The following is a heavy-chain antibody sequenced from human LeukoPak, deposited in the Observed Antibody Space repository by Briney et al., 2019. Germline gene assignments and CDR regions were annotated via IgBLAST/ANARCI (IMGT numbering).Heavy chain of an antibody. V-gene: IGHV1-18*01. D-gene: IGHD6-13*01. Sequence: ASVKVSCKASGYAFTSYGISWVRQAPGQGLEWMGWISAYNGNTNYAQKLQGRVTMTTDTSTSTAYMELRSLRSDDTAVYYCARDKVEGLGWAAAGRPFDYWGQGTLVTVSS. J-gene: IGHJ4*02. CDR1: GYAFTSYG. CDR3: ARDKVEGLGWAAAGRPFDY. CDR2: ISAYNGNT.